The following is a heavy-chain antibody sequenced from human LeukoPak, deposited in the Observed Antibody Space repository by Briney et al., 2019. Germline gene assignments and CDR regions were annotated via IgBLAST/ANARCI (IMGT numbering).Heavy chain of an antibody. CDR1: GFTLSESW. V-gene: IGHV3-7*01. Sequence: EGSLRLSCAASGFTLSESWMSWVRQVPGQGLEWVAHINHEGGGIQYVDSVKGRFTISRDNAKGSVHLQMNSLRAEDTAIYHCATYINWVAGDVWGQGTTVIVSS. CDR3: ATYINWVAGDV. CDR2: INHEGGGI. D-gene: IGHD1-1*01. J-gene: IGHJ6*02.